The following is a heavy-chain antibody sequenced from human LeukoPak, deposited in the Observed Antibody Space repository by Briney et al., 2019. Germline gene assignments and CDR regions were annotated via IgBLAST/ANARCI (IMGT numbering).Heavy chain of an antibody. CDR2: INHSGST. CDR3: ARGWYSSSWFFDY. Sequence: SETLSLTCTVSGGSISSGGYYWSWIRQPPGKGLEWIGEINHSGSTNYNPSLKSRVTISVDTSKNQFSLKLSSVTAADTAVYYCARGWYSSSWFFDYWGQGTLVTVSS. CDR1: GGSISSGGYY. D-gene: IGHD6-13*01. V-gene: IGHV4-39*07. J-gene: IGHJ4*02.